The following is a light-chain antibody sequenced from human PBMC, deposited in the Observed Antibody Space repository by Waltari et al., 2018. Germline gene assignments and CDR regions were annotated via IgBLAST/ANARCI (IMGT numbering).Light chain of an antibody. Sequence: DIVMTQSPDSLAVSLGERATINCKSSQSVFFSPNNKNYLAWYQHEPGQAPKLLIYKASNRESGVPDRFSGSGSGTDFTLTISSLQAEDVAVYYCQQYYGNPRTFGQGTKLEIK. CDR1: QSVFFSPNNKNY. CDR3: QQYYGNPRT. V-gene: IGKV4-1*01. J-gene: IGKJ2*01. CDR2: KAS.